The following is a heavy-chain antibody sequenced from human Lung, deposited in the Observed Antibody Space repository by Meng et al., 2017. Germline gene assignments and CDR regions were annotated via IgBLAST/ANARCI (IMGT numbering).Heavy chain of an antibody. V-gene: IGHV4-39*07. Sequence: QRQQQESGPGLVKPSETLSLTCTVAGGSISSSSYYWGWIRQPPGKGLEWIGSISDGGNTYYNPSLQSRVSISVDTSKNQFSLKLRSVTAADTAVYYCARVKYSSSWYLDFWGQGALVTVSS. CDR1: GGSISSSSYY. CDR3: ARVKYSSSWYLDF. J-gene: IGHJ4*02. D-gene: IGHD6-13*01. CDR2: ISDGGNT.